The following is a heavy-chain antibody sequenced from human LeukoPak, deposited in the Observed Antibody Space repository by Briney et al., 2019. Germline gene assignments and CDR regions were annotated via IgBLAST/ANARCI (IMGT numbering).Heavy chain of an antibody. V-gene: IGHV1-8*01. D-gene: IGHD6-13*01. CDR1: GYTFTSYD. Sequence: ASVKVPCKASGYTFTSYDINWVRQATGQGLEWMGWMNPNSGNTGYAQKFQGRVTMTRNTSISTAYMELSSLRSEDTAVYYCARGRYSSSWYEGIDAFDIWGQGTMVTVSS. CDR3: ARGRYSSSWYEGIDAFDI. CDR2: MNPNSGNT. J-gene: IGHJ3*02.